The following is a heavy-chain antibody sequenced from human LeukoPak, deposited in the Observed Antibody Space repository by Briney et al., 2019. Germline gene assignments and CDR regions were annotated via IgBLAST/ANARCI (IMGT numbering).Heavy chain of an antibody. V-gene: IGHV4-30-4*01. CDR3: ANSPMYYDTSGYSFFDD. D-gene: IGHD3-22*01. J-gene: IGHJ4*02. Sequence: SETLSLTCTVSGGSITSGDYYWSWIRQPPGKGLEWIGYFYYSGSTSYCPSLKSRVTISADTSKNQFSLKLNSVTAADTAVYCCANSPMYYDTSGYSFFDDWGQGTLVTVSS. CDR2: FYYSGST. CDR1: GGSITSGDYY.